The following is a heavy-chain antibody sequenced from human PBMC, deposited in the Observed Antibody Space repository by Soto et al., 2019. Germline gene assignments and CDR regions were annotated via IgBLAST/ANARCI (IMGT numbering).Heavy chain of an antibody. CDR3: ARSFGVLIISYDN. CDR1: GDPISSGDYY. J-gene: IGHJ4*02. CDR2: IYYSGST. D-gene: IGHD3-3*01. V-gene: IGHV4-30-4*01. Sequence: SETLSLTCTVSGDPISSGDYYWSWIRQSPGKGLEWIGYIYYSGSTYYNPSLKTRVTISVDTSKNQFSLKLSSVTAADTAVYYCARSFGVLIISYDNWGQRTLDTVSS.